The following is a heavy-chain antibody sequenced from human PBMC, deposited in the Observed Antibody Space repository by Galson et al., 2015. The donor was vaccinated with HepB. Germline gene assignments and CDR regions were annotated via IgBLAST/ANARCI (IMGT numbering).Heavy chain of an antibody. CDR2: ISGGGGNT. J-gene: IGHJ4*02. Sequence: SLRLSCAASGFIFNNYAMSWVRQAPGKGLEWVSTISGGGGNTFYADSVKGRFTISRDNSKNTVNLQMSSLTAEDTAVYYCADPPHRSFWGQGTLVTVSS. CDR3: ADPPHRSF. CDR1: GFIFNNYA. V-gene: IGHV3-23*01.